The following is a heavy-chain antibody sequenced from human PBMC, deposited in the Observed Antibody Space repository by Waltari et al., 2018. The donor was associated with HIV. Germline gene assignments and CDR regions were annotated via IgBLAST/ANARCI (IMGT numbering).Heavy chain of an antibody. J-gene: IGHJ3*01. CDR2: IYYSGNT. CDR3: ARRPLIVGATSAFDV. CDR1: GDSVTSSSSY. Sequence: QLQLQEAGPGLVKPSETLSLTCTVSGDSVTSSSSYWGWNRQPPGKGLEWIGSIYYSGNTYYNPSLKSRVSISVDTAKTQFSLKLTSVTAADTAVYFCARRPLIVGATSAFDVWGQGTVVIVSS. D-gene: IGHD1-26*01. V-gene: IGHV4-39*01.